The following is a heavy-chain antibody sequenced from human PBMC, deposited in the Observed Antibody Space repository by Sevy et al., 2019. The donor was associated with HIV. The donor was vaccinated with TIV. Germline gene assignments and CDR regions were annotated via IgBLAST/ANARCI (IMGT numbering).Heavy chain of an antibody. CDR3: ARVTGPFGWSDP. J-gene: IGHJ5*02. Sequence: SETLSLTCTVSGGSINNPDYNWSWIRQPPGKGLEWIGYIYYSGNTYYDPSLKSRVSLSIDTSKNQFSLDLNSVTAADTAVYYCARVTGPFGWSDPWGQGTLVTVSS. D-gene: IGHD3-9*01. CDR1: GGSINNPDYN. V-gene: IGHV4-30-4*01. CDR2: IYYSGNT.